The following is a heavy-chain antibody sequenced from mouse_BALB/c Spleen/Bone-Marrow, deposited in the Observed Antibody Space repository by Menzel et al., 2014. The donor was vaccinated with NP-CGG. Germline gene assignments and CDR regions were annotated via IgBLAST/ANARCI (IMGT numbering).Heavy chain of an antibody. Sequence: QVHVKQSGPGLVAPSQSLSITCTVSGFSLSRYSVHWVRQPPGKGLEWLGMIWGGGSTDYNSTLKSRLSIRKDNSKTQVFLKMNSLQTDDTAMYYCARSGRCAMDYWGQGTSVTVSS. V-gene: IGHV2-6-4*01. CDR1: GFSLSRYS. J-gene: IGHJ4*01. D-gene: IGHD1-1*02. CDR3: ARSGRCAMDY. CDR2: IWGGGST.